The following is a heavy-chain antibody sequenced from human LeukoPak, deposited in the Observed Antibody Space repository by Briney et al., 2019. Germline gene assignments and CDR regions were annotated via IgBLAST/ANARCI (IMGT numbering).Heavy chain of an antibody. CDR2: ISAYNGNT. V-gene: IGHV1-18*01. J-gene: IGHJ4*02. CDR3: ARDADSSGWYYFDY. CDR1: GGTFSSYA. Sequence: RAPVKVSCKASGGTFSSYAISWVRQAPGQGLEWMGWISAYNGNTNYAQKLQGRVTMTTDTSTGTAYMELRSLRSDDTAVYYCARDADSSGWYYFDYWGQGTLVTVSS. D-gene: IGHD6-19*01.